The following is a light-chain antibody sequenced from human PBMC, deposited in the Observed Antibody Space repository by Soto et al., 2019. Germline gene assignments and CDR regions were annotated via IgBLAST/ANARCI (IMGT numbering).Light chain of an antibody. CDR1: QSISNC. J-gene: IGKJ2*01. CDR2: EAS. CDR3: QQYRSYPYT. V-gene: IGKV1-5*01. Sequence: DIQMTQSPATLSSFVGDRVNLTCRASQSISNCLAWSQQKPGKAPKLLIYEASSLESGVPSRFSGSGSGTEFTLTISSLQPDDFATYYCQQYRSYPYTFGQGTKLEIK.